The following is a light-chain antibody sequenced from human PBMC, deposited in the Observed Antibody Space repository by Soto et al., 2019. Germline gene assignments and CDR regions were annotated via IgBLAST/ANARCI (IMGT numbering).Light chain of an antibody. J-gene: IGLJ1*01. CDR1: SSNIGNNY. V-gene: IGLV1-51*01. CDR2: DNN. CDR3: GTWDSSLSAYV. Sequence: SVLTQPPSVSAAPGQKVTISRSGSSSNIGNNYVSWYQQLPGTAPKLLIYDNNKRPSGIPDRFSGSKSGTSATLGITGLQTGDEADYYCGTWDSSLSAYVFGTGTKVTVL.